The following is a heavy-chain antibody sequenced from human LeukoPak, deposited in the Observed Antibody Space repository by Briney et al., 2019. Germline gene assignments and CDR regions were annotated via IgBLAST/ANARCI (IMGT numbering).Heavy chain of an antibody. J-gene: IGHJ3*01. D-gene: IGHD4-17*01. Sequence: GGSLRLSCTASGFTLTHYGMHWVRQAPGKGLEWVAFIQYDESNKYYADSVKGRFTFSRDNSKNTLYLQMNSLRAEDTAVYYCATEGYGEVAFDFWGQGTMVTVSS. V-gene: IGHV3-30*02. CDR1: GFTLTHYG. CDR3: ATEGYGEVAFDF. CDR2: IQYDESNK.